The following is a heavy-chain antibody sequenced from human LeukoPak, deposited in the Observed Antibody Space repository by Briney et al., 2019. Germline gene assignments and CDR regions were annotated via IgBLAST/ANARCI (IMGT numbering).Heavy chain of an antibody. CDR2: ISYDGSNK. D-gene: IGHD5-24*01. J-gene: IGHJ5*02. V-gene: IGHV3-30-3*01. CDR3: ARDRGWLQFMQYWFDP. Sequence: PGGSLRLSCAASGFTFSSYAMHWVRQAPGKGLEWVAVISYDGSNKYYADSVKGRFTISRDNSKNTLHLQMNSLRGEDTAVYYCARDRGWLQFMQYWFDPWGQGTLVTVSS. CDR1: GFTFSSYA.